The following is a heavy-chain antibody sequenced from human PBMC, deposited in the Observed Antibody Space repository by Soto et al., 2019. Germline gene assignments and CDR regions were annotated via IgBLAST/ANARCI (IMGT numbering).Heavy chain of an antibody. V-gene: IGHV3-9*01. CDR2: ISWNSGSI. Sequence: GGSLRLSCAASGFTFDDYAMHWVRQAPGKGLEWVSGISWNSGSIGYADSVKGRFTTSRDNAKNSLYLQMNSLRAEDTALYYCAKDRGSSGSCMDVWGQGTTVTVSS. J-gene: IGHJ6*02. CDR1: GFTFDDYA. D-gene: IGHD3-22*01. CDR3: AKDRGSSGSCMDV.